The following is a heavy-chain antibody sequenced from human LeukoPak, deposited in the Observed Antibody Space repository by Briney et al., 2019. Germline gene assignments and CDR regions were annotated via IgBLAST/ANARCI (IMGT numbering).Heavy chain of an antibody. CDR1: GFTFSSYA. Sequence: GGSLRLSCAASGFTFSSYAMSWVRQAPGKGLEWVSAISGSGGSTYYADSVKGRFTISRDNSKNTLYLQMNSLRAEDTAVYYCAKGDGGSYYNPLDYWGQGTLVTVSS. CDR3: AKGDGGSYYNPLDY. D-gene: IGHD1-26*01. J-gene: IGHJ4*02. V-gene: IGHV3-23*01. CDR2: ISGSGGST.